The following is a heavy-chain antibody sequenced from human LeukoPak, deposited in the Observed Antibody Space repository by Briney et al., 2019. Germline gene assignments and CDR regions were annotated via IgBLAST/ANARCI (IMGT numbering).Heavy chain of an antibody. Sequence: PGGSLRLSCAASGFTFSSYAMHWVRQAPGKGLEWVAVISHDGSNKYYADSVKGRFTISRDNSKNTLYLQMNSLRAEDTAVYYCARPRYSYGSGTDYWGQGTLVTVSS. V-gene: IGHV3-30-3*01. CDR1: GFTFSSYA. J-gene: IGHJ4*02. CDR3: ARPRYSYGSGTDY. D-gene: IGHD5-18*01. CDR2: ISHDGSNK.